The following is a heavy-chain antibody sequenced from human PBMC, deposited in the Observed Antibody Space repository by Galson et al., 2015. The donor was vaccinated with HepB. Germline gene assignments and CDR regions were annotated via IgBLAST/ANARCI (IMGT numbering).Heavy chain of an antibody. J-gene: IGHJ3*02. D-gene: IGHD6-13*01. CDR3: ARLQTAAGTPWDYGAFDI. Sequence: ETLSLTCTVSGGSISSSNYYWGWIRQSPGKGLEWIASISYSGNTYYNPSLKSRVTISVDTSKNQFSLNLSSVTAADTAVYYCARLQTAAGTPWDYGAFDIWGQGTMVTVSS. CDR1: GGSISSSNYY. V-gene: IGHV4-39*07. CDR2: ISYSGNT.